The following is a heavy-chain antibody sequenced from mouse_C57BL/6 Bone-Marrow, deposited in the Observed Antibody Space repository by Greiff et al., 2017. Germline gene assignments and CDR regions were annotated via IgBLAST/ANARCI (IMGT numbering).Heavy chain of an antibody. V-gene: IGHV5-9-1*02. CDR1: GFTFSSYA. CDR2: ISSGGDYI. CDR3: TRDSAVVPYFDY. Sequence: EVKLMESGEGLVKPGGSLKLSFAASGFTFSSYAMSWVRQTPEKRLEWVAYISSGGDYIYYADTVKGRFTISRDNARNTLYLQMSSLKSEDTAMYYCTRDSAVVPYFDYWGQGTTLTVSS. J-gene: IGHJ2*01. D-gene: IGHD1-1*01.